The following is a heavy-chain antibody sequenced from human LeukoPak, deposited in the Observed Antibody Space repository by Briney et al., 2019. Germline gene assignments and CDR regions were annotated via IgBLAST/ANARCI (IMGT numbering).Heavy chain of an antibody. D-gene: IGHD1-26*01. Sequence: PSETLSLTCTVSGGSISSYYWSWIRQPPGKGLEWIGYIYYSGSTNYNPSLKSRVTISVDTSKNQFSLKLSSVTAADTAVYYCARVGTDASGSYTQVDYWGQGTLVTVSS. CDR3: ARVGTDASGSYTQVDY. CDR1: GGSISSYY. V-gene: IGHV4-59*01. CDR2: IYYSGST. J-gene: IGHJ4*02.